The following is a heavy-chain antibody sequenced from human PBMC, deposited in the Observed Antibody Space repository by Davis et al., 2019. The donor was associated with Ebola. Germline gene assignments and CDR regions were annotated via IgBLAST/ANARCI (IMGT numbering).Heavy chain of an antibody. CDR1: GYTFTSYG. V-gene: IGHV1-18*04. J-gene: IGHJ5*02. D-gene: IGHD3-3*01. CDR2: ISAYNGNT. CDR3: ARDPRGLYDFWSGSVSGLFDP. Sequence: ASVKVSCKASGYTFTSYGVSWVRQAPGQGLEWMGWISAYNGNTHYAQKFQGRLNMTTDTSTSTAYMELRSLRCDDTAVYYCARDPRGLYDFWSGSVSGLFDPWGQGTLVTVSS.